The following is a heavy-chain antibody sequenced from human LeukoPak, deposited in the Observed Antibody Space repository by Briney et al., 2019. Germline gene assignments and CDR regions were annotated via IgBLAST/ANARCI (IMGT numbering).Heavy chain of an antibody. D-gene: IGHD2-2*01. J-gene: IGHJ4*02. CDR2: INHSGST. V-gene: IGHV4-34*01. CDR3: ARGGNIVVVPAAIPFDY. CDR1: VGSFSGYY. Sequence: SESLSLTCAVYVGSFSGYYWSWIRQPPGKGLEWIGEINHSGSTKYNPPLKSRVTISVDTSKNQFSLKLSSVTAADTAVYYCARGGNIVVVPAAIPFDYWGQGTLVTVSS.